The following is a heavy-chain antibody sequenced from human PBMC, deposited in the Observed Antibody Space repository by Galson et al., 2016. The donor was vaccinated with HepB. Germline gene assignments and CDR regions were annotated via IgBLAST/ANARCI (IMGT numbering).Heavy chain of an antibody. CDR3: ARVLSVPQRGELDY. D-gene: IGHD5/OR15-5a*01. CDR2: IYPGDSDT. J-gene: IGHJ4*02. V-gene: IGHV5-51*03. Sequence: QSGAEVKKPGESLKISCKGSGYRFTTYWIGWVRQMPGKGLEWMGIIYPGDSDTTYSPSFQGQVTISADKSINTAYLQWSSLKASDTAMYYCARVLSVPQRGELDYWAQGTLVTVSS. CDR1: GYRFTTYW.